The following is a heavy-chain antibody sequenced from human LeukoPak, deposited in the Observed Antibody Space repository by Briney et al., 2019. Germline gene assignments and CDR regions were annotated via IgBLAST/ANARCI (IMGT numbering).Heavy chain of an antibody. Sequence: GGPLSLSCAASGFPFSRYDMSWLRQAPGKGLEWLSVMSGSSGSTYYAESMKGPFTIYRDNSKNTLYQQMNSLRAEDTSVYFCAKDSGGYYSDDYWGQGDLVTVSS. CDR3: AKDSGGYYSDDY. CDR2: MSGSSGST. V-gene: IGHV3-23*01. D-gene: IGHD3-22*01. CDR1: GFPFSRYD. J-gene: IGHJ4*02.